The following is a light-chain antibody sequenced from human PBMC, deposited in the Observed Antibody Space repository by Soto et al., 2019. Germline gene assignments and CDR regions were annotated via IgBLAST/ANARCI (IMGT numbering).Light chain of an antibody. Sequence: DIQMTQSPSTLSGSVGDRVTITCRASQTISSWLAWYQQKPGKAPKLLIYKASTLKSGVPSRFSGSGSGTEFTLTISSLQPEDFATYYCQQTYSMLITFGQGTRLEIK. CDR2: KAS. CDR1: QTISSW. CDR3: QQTYSMLIT. V-gene: IGKV1-5*03. J-gene: IGKJ5*01.